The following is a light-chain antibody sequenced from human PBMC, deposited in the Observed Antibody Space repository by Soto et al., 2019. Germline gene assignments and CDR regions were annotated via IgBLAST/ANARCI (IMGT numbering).Light chain of an antibody. CDR2: DAS. Sequence: GDRVTITCQASQDISNYLNWYQQKPGKAPKLLIYDASNLETGVPSRFSGSGSGTDFTFTISSLQPEDIATYYSQQYDNLPLFGPGTKVD. V-gene: IGKV1-33*01. CDR1: QDISNY. CDR3: QQYDNLPL. J-gene: IGKJ3*01.